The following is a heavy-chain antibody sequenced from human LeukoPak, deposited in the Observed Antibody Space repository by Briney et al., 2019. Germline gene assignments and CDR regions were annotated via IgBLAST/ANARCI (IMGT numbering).Heavy chain of an antibody. CDR3: ARQRAGRGAFDY. CDR1: GGSISSYY. J-gene: IGHJ4*02. D-gene: IGHD1-26*01. V-gene: IGHV4-4*09. CDR2: IYTSGST. Sequence: SETLSLTCTVSGGSISSYYWSWIRQPPGKGLEWFGYIYTSGSTHYNPSLKSRVTISVDTSKNQFSLKLSSVTAADTAVYYCARQRAGRGAFDYWGQGTLVAVSS.